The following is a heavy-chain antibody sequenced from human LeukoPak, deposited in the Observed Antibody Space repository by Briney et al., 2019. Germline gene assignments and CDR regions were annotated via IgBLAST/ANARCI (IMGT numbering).Heavy chain of an antibody. J-gene: IGHJ4*02. CDR1: GFTFSSYG. D-gene: IGHD6-19*01. V-gene: IGHV3-30*02. Sequence: GGSLRLSCAASGFTFSSYGMHWVRQAPGKGLEWVAFIRYDGGNKYYADSVKGRFTISRDNSKSTLYLQMNSLRAEDTAVYYCAKEEAYSSGWYLTDYWGQGTLVTVSS. CDR3: AKEEAYSSGWYLTDY. CDR2: IRYDGGNK.